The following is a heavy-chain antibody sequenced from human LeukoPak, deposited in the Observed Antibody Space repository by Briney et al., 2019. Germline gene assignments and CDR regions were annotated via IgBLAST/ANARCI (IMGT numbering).Heavy chain of an antibody. Sequence: GASVKVSCKASGYTFTSYDINWVRQATGQGLEWMGWMNPNSGNTGYAQKFQGRVTMTRNTSISTAYMELSSLRSEDTAVYYCARLPYCGGDCSSYYYYGMDVWGQGTTVTVSS. D-gene: IGHD2-21*02. V-gene: IGHV1-8*01. CDR2: MNPNSGNT. CDR3: ARLPYCGGDCSSYYYYGMDV. J-gene: IGHJ6*02. CDR1: GYTFTSYD.